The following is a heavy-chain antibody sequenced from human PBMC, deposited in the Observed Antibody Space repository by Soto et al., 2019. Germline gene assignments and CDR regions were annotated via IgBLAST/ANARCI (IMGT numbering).Heavy chain of an antibody. J-gene: IGHJ4*02. CDR1: GFTFSSYA. CDR3: AKDLYAQYSSSYYFDY. Sequence: GGSLRLSCAASGFTFSSYAMSWVRQAPGKGLEWVSAISGSGGSTYYADSVKGRFTISRDNSKNTLYLQMNSLRAEDTAVYYCAKDLYAQYSSSYYFDYWGQGTLVTVSS. D-gene: IGHD6-6*01. V-gene: IGHV3-23*01. CDR2: ISGSGGST.